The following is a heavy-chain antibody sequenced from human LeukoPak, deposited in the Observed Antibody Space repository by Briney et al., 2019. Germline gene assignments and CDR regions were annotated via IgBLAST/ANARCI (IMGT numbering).Heavy chain of an antibody. Sequence: GGSLRLSCAASGFTFSSYSMNWVRQAPGKGLEWVSSISSSSSYIYYADSVKGRFTISRDNAKNSLYLQMNSLRAEDTAVYYCAREELRFLEWSPYYYYGMDVWGQGTTVTVSS. D-gene: IGHD3-3*01. CDR1: GFTFSSYS. CDR2: ISSSSSYI. CDR3: AREELRFLEWSPYYYYGMDV. J-gene: IGHJ6*02. V-gene: IGHV3-21*01.